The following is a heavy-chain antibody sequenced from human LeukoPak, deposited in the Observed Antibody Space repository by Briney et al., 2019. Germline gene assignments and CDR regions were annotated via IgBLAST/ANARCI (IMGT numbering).Heavy chain of an antibody. CDR3: ARDPVSGFGEPSCYMDV. J-gene: IGHJ6*03. V-gene: IGHV1-46*01. D-gene: IGHD3-10*01. CDR1: GYTFTSYY. CDR2: INPSGGST. Sequence: ASVKVSCKASGYTFTSYYMHWVRQAPGQGLEWMGIINPSGGSTSYAQKFQGRVTMTRDTSTSTVYMELSSLRSEDTAVYYCARDPVSGFGEPSCYMDVWGKGTTVTISS.